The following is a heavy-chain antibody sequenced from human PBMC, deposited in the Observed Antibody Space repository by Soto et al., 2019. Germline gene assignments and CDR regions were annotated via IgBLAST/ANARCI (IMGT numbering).Heavy chain of an antibody. CDR3: SSWGGAWFDP. V-gene: IGHV4-30-2*01. CDR2: VYHSGST. CDR1: GGPISGGGYS. D-gene: IGHD2-21*01. J-gene: IGHJ5*02. Sequence: SQTLSLTCTVSGGPISGGGYSWSWIRQPPGKGLEWLGYVYHSGSTFYNPSLKSRLTISVDTSKSQFSLNLHSVTAADTAVYYCSSWGGAWFDPWGAGTLVTVSS.